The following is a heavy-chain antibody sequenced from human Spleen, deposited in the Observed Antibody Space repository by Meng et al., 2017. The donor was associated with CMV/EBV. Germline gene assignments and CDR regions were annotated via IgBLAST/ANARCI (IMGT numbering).Heavy chain of an antibody. CDR2: IYSGGSST. CDR1: GFTFSSYA. D-gene: IGHD2-8*02. V-gene: IGHV3-23*03. Sequence: GGSLRLSCAASGFTFSSYAMSWVRQAPGKGLEWVSVIYSGGSSTYYADSVKGRFTISRDNSKNTLYLQMNSLRAEDTAVYYCAKVLFFEVDAFDIWGQGTMVTVSS. J-gene: IGHJ3*02. CDR3: AKVLFFEVDAFDI.